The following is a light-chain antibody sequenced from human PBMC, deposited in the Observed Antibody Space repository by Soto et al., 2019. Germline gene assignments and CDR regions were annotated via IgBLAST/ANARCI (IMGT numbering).Light chain of an antibody. V-gene: IGKV3-15*01. J-gene: IGKJ1*01. CDR1: RSVAYN. Sequence: EIVMTQSPTTPSVSPGERATLSCRASRSVAYNLAWYQQKPAQAPRLLIYGASTRATGIPARFSASGFGTDFTLTISSLQSEDFATYYCQQYYSYPWTFGQGTKVDIK. CDR2: GAS. CDR3: QQYYSYPWT.